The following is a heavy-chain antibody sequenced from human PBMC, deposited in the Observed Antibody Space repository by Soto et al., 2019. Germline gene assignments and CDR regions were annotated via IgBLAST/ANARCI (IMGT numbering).Heavy chain of an antibody. CDR2: IRSKANSYAT. Sequence: GGSLRLSCAASGFTFSGSAMHWVRQASGKGLEWVGRIRSKANSYATAYAASVKGRFTISRDDSKNTAYLQMNSLKTEDTAVYYCTSFLGYCSSTSCYPPKIWYYYGMDVWGQGTTVTVSS. CDR1: GFTFSGSA. J-gene: IGHJ6*02. V-gene: IGHV3-73*01. D-gene: IGHD2-2*01. CDR3: TSFLGYCSSTSCYPPKIWYYYGMDV.